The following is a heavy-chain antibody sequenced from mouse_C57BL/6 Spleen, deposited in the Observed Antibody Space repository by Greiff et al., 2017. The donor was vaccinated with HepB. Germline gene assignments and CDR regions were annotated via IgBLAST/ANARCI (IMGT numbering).Heavy chain of an antibody. CDR1: GYTFTSYW. CDR2: IYPGSGST. CDR3: ARSDYDYDEGFAY. D-gene: IGHD2-4*01. V-gene: IGHV1-55*01. Sequence: VQLQQPGAELVKPGASVKMSCKASGYTFTSYWITWVKQRPGQGLEWIGDIYPGSGSTNYNEKFKSKATLTVDTSSSTAYMQLSSLTSEDSAVYYCARSDYDYDEGFAYWGQGTLVTVSA. J-gene: IGHJ3*01.